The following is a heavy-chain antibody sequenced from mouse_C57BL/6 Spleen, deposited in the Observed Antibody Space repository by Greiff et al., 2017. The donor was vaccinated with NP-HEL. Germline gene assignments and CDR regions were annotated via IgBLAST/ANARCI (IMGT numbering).Heavy chain of an antibody. J-gene: IGHJ3*01. CDR3: TRAENDSLFAY. V-gene: IGHV5-9-1*02. Sequence: EVQGVESGEGLVKPGGSLKLSCAASGFTFSSYAMSWVRQTPEKRLEWVAYISSGGDYVYYADTVKGRFTISRDNARNTLYLQMSSLKSEDTAMYYCTRAENDSLFAYWGQGTLVTVSA. D-gene: IGHD2-4*01. CDR1: GFTFSSYA. CDR2: ISSGGDYV.